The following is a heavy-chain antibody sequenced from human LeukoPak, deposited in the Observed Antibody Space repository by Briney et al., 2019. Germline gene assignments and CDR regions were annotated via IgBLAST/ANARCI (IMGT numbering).Heavy chain of an antibody. V-gene: IGHV3-7*01. CDR3: ATAPPRRNDY. Sequence: GGSLRLSCAASGFPFSRYWMSWARQAPGKGLEWVADIKQDASEKYYLDSVKGRFTISRDNAKNSLYLQMNGLRAEDTAVYYCATAPPRRNDYWGQGTPVSVSS. J-gene: IGHJ4*02. CDR2: IKQDASEK. CDR1: GFPFSRYW.